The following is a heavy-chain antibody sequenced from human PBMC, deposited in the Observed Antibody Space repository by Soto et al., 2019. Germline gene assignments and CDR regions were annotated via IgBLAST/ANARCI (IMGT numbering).Heavy chain of an antibody. V-gene: IGHV1-69*06. Sequence: SVKVSCKASGGTFSSYAISWVRQAPGQGLEWMGGIIPIFGTANYAQKLQGRVTITADKSTSTAYMELSSLRSEDTAVYYCARASSVVVPAAIAPWGQGTLVTVSS. D-gene: IGHD2-2*02. CDR1: GGTFSSYA. J-gene: IGHJ5*02. CDR3: ARASSVVVPAAIAP. CDR2: IIPIFGTA.